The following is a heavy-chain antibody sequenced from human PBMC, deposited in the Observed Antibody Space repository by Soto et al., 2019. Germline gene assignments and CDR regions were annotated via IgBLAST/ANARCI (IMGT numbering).Heavy chain of an antibody. Sequence: EVQLVESGGDLVQPGGSLRLSCAASGFNFRSYWMHWVRQAPGEGLVWVSRIHSDGSSANYADSVKGRFTISRDNAQNTLYLHMNSLRAEDTAVYHCARGGRGSYCLDYWGQGTLVTVSS. CDR1: GFNFRSYW. V-gene: IGHV3-74*01. J-gene: IGHJ4*02. CDR3: ARGGRGSYCLDY. CDR2: IHSDGSSA. D-gene: IGHD1-26*01.